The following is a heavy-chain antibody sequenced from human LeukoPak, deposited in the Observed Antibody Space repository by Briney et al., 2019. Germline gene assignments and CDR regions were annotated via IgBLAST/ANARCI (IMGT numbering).Heavy chain of an antibody. CDR2: ISSSGGSP. J-gene: IGHJ4*02. CDR3: ARTYYYASGSYWP. D-gene: IGHD3-10*01. CDR1: GFTFSTYA. Sequence: GGSLRLSCVASGFTFSTYALSWVRQAPGKGLEWVSAISSSGGSPYYADSVNGRFTISRDNSKNTLYLQMNSLRAEDTAVYYCARTYYYASGSYWPWGQGTLVTVSS. V-gene: IGHV3-23*01.